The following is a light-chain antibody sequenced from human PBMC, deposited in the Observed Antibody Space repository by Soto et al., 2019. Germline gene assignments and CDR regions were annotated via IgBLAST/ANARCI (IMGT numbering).Light chain of an antibody. CDR2: TAS. J-gene: IGKJ1*01. V-gene: IGKV1-5*03. CDR3: QQYITYQWT. Sequence: DVHLTQSPYTLSAIVGDRVTIACRASQSITRLLAWYQQKPGKAPKLLISTASRLQPGVPSRFSGNGSETEFTLTITSLQPEDFATYYCQQYITYQWTFGQGTEV. CDR1: QSITRL.